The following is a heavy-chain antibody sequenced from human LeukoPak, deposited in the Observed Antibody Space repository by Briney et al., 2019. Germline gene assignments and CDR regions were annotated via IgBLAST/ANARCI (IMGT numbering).Heavy chain of an antibody. CDR3: AKPAKTDYADY. D-gene: IGHD1-14*01. CDR1: GFTFTNHG. J-gene: IGHJ4*02. CDR2: ITGSGDRT. V-gene: IGHV3-23*01. Sequence: GGSLRLSCAASGFTFTNHGMSWVRQALGKGLEWVSAITGSGDRTYYADSVKGRFTISRDNSRNTLYLQMNSLRAEDTALYYCAKPAKTDYADYWGQGTLVTVSS.